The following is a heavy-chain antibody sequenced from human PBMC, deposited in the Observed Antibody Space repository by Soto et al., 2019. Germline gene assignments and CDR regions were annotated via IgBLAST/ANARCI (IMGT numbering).Heavy chain of an antibody. D-gene: IGHD6-19*01. Sequence: GESLRLSCAASGFNFKSYDMFWVRQAPGKGPEWVSFVSTSGGRTEYADFVRGRFTISRDNAENTLSLQMNSLAVDDTAVYYCVRKGYATGWYYDQWGQGTLVTVSS. CDR2: VSTSGGRT. V-gene: IGHV3-23*01. J-gene: IGHJ4*02. CDR3: VRKGYATGWYYDQ. CDR1: GFNFKSYD.